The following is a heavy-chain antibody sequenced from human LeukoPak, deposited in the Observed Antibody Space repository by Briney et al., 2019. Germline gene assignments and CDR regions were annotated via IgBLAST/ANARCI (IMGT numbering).Heavy chain of an antibody. CDR1: GGSFSGYY. D-gene: IGHD1-26*01. Sequence: SETLSLTCAVYGGSFSGYYWSWIRQPPGKGLEWIGEINHSGSTNYNPSLKSRVTISVDTSKNQFSLKLSSVTAADTAVYYCASREDFYYFDYWGQGTLVTVSS. CDR2: INHSGST. V-gene: IGHV4-34*01. J-gene: IGHJ4*02. CDR3: ASREDFYYFDY.